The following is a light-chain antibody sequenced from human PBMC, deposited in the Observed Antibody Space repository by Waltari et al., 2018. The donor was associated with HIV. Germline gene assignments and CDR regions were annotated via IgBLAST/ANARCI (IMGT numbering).Light chain of an antibody. CDR1: SSNIGRNS. CDR2: SNN. J-gene: IGLJ3*02. Sequence: QSVLTQPPSASATPGQRVPISSSGSSSNIGRNSVNWYQQLPGTAPKVFIHSNNQRPSGVPDRFSGSRSGTSASLAISGLQSEDEADYYCSAWDDSLKGHVFGGGTKLTVL. V-gene: IGLV1-44*01. CDR3: SAWDDSLKGHV.